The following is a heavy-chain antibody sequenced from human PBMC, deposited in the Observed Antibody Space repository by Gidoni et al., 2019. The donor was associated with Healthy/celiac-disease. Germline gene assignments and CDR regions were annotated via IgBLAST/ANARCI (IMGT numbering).Heavy chain of an antibody. D-gene: IGHD5-12*01. CDR3: ARDGAYGDGYNSGFGY. J-gene: IGHJ4*02. V-gene: IGHV3-21*01. CDR2: ISSSSSYI. CDR1: GFTFSSFG. Sequence: EVQVVESGGGLVKSGGSLRLSCAASGFTFSSFGMNWVRQAPGKGLEWVSSISSSSSYIYYADSVKGRFTISRDNAKNSLYLHMNSLRAEDTAVYYCARDGAYGDGYNSGFGYWGQGTLVTVSS.